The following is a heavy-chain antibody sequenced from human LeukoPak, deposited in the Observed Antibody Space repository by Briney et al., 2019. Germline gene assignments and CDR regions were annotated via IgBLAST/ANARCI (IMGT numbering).Heavy chain of an antibody. V-gene: IGHV1-18*01. CDR3: ARNSSDWYGYMDV. J-gene: IGHJ6*04. CDR2: ISTYNGYA. Sequence: ASVKVSFKASGYTFNSYGISWVRQAPGQGLEWMGWISTYNGYANYAQRLQGRVTMTTETSTSTAYMELRSLRSDDTAVYYCARNSSDWYGYMDVWGKGTRVTVSS. CDR1: GYTFNSYG. D-gene: IGHD6-19*01.